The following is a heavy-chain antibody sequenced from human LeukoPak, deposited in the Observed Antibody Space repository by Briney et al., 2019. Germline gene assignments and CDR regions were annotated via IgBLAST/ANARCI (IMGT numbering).Heavy chain of an antibody. CDR1: GFTFGDYA. J-gene: IGHJ4*02. D-gene: IGHD4-23*01. CDR3: TRDPSYGGNSDYFDY. V-gene: IGHV3-49*03. Sequence: GGFLRLSCTASGFTFGDYAMSWFRQAPGKGLEWVGFIRSKAYGGTTEYAASVKGRFTISRDDSKSIAYLQMNSLKTEDTAVYYCTRDPSYGGNSDYFDYWGQGTLVTVSS. CDR2: IRSKAYGGTT.